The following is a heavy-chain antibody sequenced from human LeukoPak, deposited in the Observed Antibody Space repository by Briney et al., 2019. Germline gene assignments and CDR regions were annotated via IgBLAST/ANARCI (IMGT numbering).Heavy chain of an antibody. CDR2: ISSSSSYI. D-gene: IGHD2-15*01. CDR1: GFTFNSYS. V-gene: IGHV3-21*01. J-gene: IGHJ4*02. Sequence: GGSLRVSCAASGFTFNSYSMNWVRQARGKGLEWVSSISSSSSYIYYADSVKGRFTISRDNAKNSLYLQMNSLRAEDTAVYYCARRYCSGGSCYTDYWGQGTLVTVSS. CDR3: ARRYCSGGSCYTDY.